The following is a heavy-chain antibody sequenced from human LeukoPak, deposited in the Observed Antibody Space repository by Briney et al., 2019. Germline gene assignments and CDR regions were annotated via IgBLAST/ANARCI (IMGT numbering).Heavy chain of an antibody. J-gene: IGHJ6*02. Sequence: SETLSLTCAVYGGSFSGYCWSWIRQPPGKGLEWIGEINHSGSTNYNPSLKSRVTISVDTSKNQFSLKLSSVTAADTAVYYCARGHGYSSGRYEPYYYGMDVWGQGTTVTVSS. D-gene: IGHD6-19*01. CDR1: GGSFSGYC. CDR2: INHSGST. V-gene: IGHV4-34*01. CDR3: ARGHGYSSGRYEPYYYGMDV.